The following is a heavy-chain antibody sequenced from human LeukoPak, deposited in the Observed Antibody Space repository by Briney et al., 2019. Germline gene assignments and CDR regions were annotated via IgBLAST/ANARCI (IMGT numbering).Heavy chain of an antibody. Sequence: SETLSLTCTVSGGSISSGDYYWSWIRQPPGKGLEWIGYIYYSGSTYYNPSLKSRVTISVDTSKNQFSLKLSSVTAADTAVYYRARANWDAGGDKNWGQGTLVTVSS. CDR1: GGSISSGDYY. V-gene: IGHV4-30-4*08. J-gene: IGHJ4*02. D-gene: IGHD7-27*01. CDR2: IYYSGST. CDR3: ARANWDAGGDKN.